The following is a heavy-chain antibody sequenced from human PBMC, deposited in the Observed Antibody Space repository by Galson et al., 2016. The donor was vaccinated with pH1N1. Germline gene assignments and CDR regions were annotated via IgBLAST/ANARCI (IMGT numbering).Heavy chain of an antibody. CDR1: GGSISSEY. CDR3: ARHADTPTWGLLY. Sequence: SETLSLTCTVSGGSISSEYWSWIRQPPGKGLEWIGFFYNSGSTKYNPSLKSRVTISADTSKKQFSLRLSSVTAADTAVYYCARHADTPTWGLLYWGRGILVTVSS. CDR2: FYNSGST. V-gene: IGHV4-59*08. D-gene: IGHD2-15*01. J-gene: IGHJ4*02.